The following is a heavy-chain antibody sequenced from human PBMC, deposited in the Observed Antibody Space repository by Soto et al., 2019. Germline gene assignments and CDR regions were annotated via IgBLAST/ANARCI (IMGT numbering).Heavy chain of an antibody. CDR2: FDPEDGET. D-gene: IGHD1-26*01. V-gene: IGHV1-24*01. CDR3: ATDPIVGAPY. Sequence: ASVKVSCKVSGYTLTVLSMHLVRQAPGKGLEWMGGFDPEDGETIYAQKFQGRVTMTEDTSTDTAYMELSSLRSEDTAVYYCATDPIVGAPYWGQGTLVTVSS. CDR1: GYTLTVLS. J-gene: IGHJ4*02.